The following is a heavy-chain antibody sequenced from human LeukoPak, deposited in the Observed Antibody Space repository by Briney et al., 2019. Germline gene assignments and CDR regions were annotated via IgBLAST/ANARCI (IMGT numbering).Heavy chain of an antibody. V-gene: IGHV4-39*01. CDR3: ARGEEGYQLLFKGDWFDP. CDR2: IYYSGST. Sequence: SETLSLTCAVSGASISSSSYYRGWIRQPPGKGLEWIGSIYYSGSTYYNPSLKSRVTISVDTSKNQFSLKLSSVTAADTAVYYCARGEEGYQLLFKGDWFDPWGQGTLVTVSS. CDR1: GASISSSSYY. J-gene: IGHJ5*02. D-gene: IGHD2-2*01.